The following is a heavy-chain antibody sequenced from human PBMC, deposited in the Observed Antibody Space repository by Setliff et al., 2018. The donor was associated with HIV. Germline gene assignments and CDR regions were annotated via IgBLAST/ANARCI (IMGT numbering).Heavy chain of an antibody. D-gene: IGHD6-19*01. CDR3: ARRSTAVAGTPYYYYMDV. J-gene: IGHJ6*03. CDR1: GYSFTSYW. Sequence: PGESLKISCKGSGYSFTSYWISWVRQMAGKGLEWMGRIDPSDSYTNYSPSFQGHVTISADKSISTAYLQWSSLKASDTAMYYCARRSTAVAGTPYYYYMDVWGKGTTVTVSS. CDR2: IDPSDSYT. V-gene: IGHV5-10-1*01.